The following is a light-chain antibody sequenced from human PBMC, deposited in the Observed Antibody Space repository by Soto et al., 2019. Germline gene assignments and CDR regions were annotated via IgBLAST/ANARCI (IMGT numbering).Light chain of an antibody. CDR3: SSYAGSNNLV. V-gene: IGLV2-14*01. CDR1: SSDVGGYNY. Sequence: QSALTQPASVSGSPGQSITISCTGTSSDVGGYNYVSWYQQHPGKAPKLMIYEVSNRPSGVSNRFSGSKSGNTASLTVSGLQAEDEADYYSSSYAGSNNLVFGGGTKLTVL. J-gene: IGLJ2*01. CDR2: EVS.